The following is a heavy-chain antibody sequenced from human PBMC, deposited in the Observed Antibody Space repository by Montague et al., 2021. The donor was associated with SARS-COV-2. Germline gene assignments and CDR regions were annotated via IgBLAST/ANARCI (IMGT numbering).Heavy chain of an antibody. Sequence: SETLSLTCTVSGGSISSYYWSWIRQPPGKGLEWIGYIHYSGSTNYNPSLKSRVTISVDMSKNQFSLRLSSVTAADTAVYYCARDLPPSRPRNPVWGQGTLVTVSS. CDR3: ARDLPPSRPRNPV. CDR1: GGSISSYY. D-gene: IGHD2/OR15-2a*01. J-gene: IGHJ4*02. V-gene: IGHV4-59*01. CDR2: IHYSGST.